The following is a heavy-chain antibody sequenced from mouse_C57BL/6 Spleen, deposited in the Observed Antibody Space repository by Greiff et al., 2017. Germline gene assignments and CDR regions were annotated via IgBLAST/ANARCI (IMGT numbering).Heavy chain of an antibody. V-gene: IGHV1-15*01. J-gene: IGHJ4*01. CDR1: GYTFTDYE. CDR3: TRGDYYGSSPYAMDY. CDR2: IDPETGGT. Sequence: QVQLQQSGAELVRPGASVTLSCKASGYTFTDYELHWVKQTPVHGLEWIGAIDPETGGTAYNQKFKGQAILTADKSSSTAYMELRSLTSEDSAVYYCTRGDYYGSSPYAMDYWGQGASVTVSS. D-gene: IGHD1-1*01.